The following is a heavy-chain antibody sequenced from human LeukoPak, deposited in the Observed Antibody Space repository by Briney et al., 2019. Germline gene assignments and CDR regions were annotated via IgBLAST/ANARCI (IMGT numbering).Heavy chain of an antibody. D-gene: IGHD3-3*01. J-gene: IGHJ3*02. Sequence: GGSLRLSCAASGFTFSNYGIHCVRQAPGKGLEWVAVISDDGSKEYYADSVKGRFTISRDNSKNTLYLQLNSLRPEDTAVYYCATSGFYTARGVFDIWGQGTMVTVSS. V-gene: IGHV3-30*03. CDR1: GFTFSNYG. CDR2: ISDDGSKE. CDR3: ATSGFYTARGVFDI.